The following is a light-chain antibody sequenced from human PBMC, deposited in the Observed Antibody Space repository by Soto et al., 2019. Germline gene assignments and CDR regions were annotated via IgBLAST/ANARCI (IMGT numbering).Light chain of an antibody. V-gene: IGKV3-15*01. CDR3: QEYIQWPPGM. CDR2: DAS. J-gene: IGKJ1*01. Sequence: EVVMTQSPASLSASPGERVTLSCRASQNIRSSLAWYQQRPGQAPRLLIYDASTRATGIPPRFSGGGSGTEFTVTISSLQSEDFAVYYCQEYIQWPPGMFGPGTTVDIK. CDR1: QNIRSS.